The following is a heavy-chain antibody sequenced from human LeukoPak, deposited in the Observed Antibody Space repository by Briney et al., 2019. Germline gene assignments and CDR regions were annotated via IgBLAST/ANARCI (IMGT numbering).Heavy chain of an antibody. Sequence: GGSLRLSCSASGFTFSSYSMNWVRQAPGKGLEWVSSISSSSSYIYYADSVKGRFTISRDNSKNTLYLQMNSLRAEDTAVYYCAKDRVKYSSGRNALGYWGQGTLVTVSS. CDR3: AKDRVKYSSGRNALGY. J-gene: IGHJ4*02. CDR1: GFTFSSYS. D-gene: IGHD6-19*01. CDR2: ISSSSSYI. V-gene: IGHV3-21*01.